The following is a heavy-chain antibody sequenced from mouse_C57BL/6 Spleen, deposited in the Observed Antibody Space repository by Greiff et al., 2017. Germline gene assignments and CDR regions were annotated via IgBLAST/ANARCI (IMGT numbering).Heavy chain of an antibody. V-gene: IGHV1-80*01. CDR3: ARRSSGFYYFDD. J-gene: IGHJ2*01. Sequence: VQLQQSGAELVKPGASVKISCKASGYAFSSYWMNWVKQRPGKGLEWIGQIYPGDGDTNYNGKFKGKATLTAAKSSSTAYMQLSSLTSEDSAVYFCARRSSGFYYFDDWGQGTTLTVSS. CDR2: IYPGDGDT. D-gene: IGHD6-1*01. CDR1: GYAFSSYW.